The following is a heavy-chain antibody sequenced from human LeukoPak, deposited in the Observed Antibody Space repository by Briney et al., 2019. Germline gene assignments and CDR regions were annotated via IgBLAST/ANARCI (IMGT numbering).Heavy chain of an antibody. CDR1: GYTFSSYG. V-gene: IGHV1-18*01. J-gene: IGHJ4*02. D-gene: IGHD3-16*01. CDR2: ISVYNGNT. CDR3: ARDAYTSGADY. Sequence: ASVKVSCKASGYTFSSYGISWVRHAPGQGLELMGWISVYNGNTNNIQKLQGRVTMTRDTSTNTAYMELRSLRSDDTAVCYCARDAYTSGADYWGQGTLVTVSS.